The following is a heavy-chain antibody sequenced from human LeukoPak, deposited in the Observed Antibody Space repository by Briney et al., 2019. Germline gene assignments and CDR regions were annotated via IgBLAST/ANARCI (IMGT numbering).Heavy chain of an antibody. D-gene: IGHD6-13*01. Sequence: TFSSYAMSWVRQAPGKGLEWIGSIYYSGSTYYNPSLKSRVTISVDTSKNQFSLKLSSVTAADTAVYYCARGSDSSSWYDYYYYYYMDVWGKGTTVTVSS. J-gene: IGHJ6*03. CDR1: TFSSYA. CDR3: ARGSDSSSWYDYYYYYYMDV. V-gene: IGHV4-39*01. CDR2: IYYSGST.